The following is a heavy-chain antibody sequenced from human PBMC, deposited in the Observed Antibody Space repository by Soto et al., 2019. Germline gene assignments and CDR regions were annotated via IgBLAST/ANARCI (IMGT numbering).Heavy chain of an antibody. V-gene: IGHV1-18*01. D-gene: IGHD3-10*01. CDR2: ISAYNGNT. CDR1: GYTFTSYG. J-gene: IGHJ5*02. Sequence: ASVKVSCKASGYTFTSYGISWVRQAPGQGLEWMGWISAYNGNTNYAQKLQGRVTITTDTSTSTAYMELRSLRSDATAVYSCARARLASGWFDPWGQGTLVTVSS. CDR3: ARARLASGWFDP.